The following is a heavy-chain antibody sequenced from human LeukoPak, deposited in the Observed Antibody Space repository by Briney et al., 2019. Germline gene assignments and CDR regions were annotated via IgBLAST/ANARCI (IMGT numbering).Heavy chain of an antibody. CDR1: GGTFSSYA. J-gene: IGHJ1*01. Sequence: SVKVSCKASGGTFSSYATSWVRQAPGQGLEWMGGIIPIFGTANYAQKFQGRVTITTDESTSTAYMELSSLRSEDTAVYYCASPSGSYREYFQHWGQGTLVTVSS. D-gene: IGHD1-26*01. CDR2: IIPIFGTA. V-gene: IGHV1-69*05. CDR3: ASPSGSYREYFQH.